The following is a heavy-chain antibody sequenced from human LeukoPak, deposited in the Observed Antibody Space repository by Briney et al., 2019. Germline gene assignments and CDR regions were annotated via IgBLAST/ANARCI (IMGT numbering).Heavy chain of an antibody. J-gene: IGHJ4*02. Sequence: GASLKISCKGSGYSFTSYWIGWVRRMPGKGLEWMGIIYPGDSDTRYSPSFQGQVTISADKSISTAYLQWSSLKASDTAMYYCARQGVQYYDILTGYFPFDYWGQGTLVTVSS. D-gene: IGHD3-9*01. CDR3: ARQGVQYYDILTGYFPFDY. V-gene: IGHV5-51*01. CDR2: IYPGDSDT. CDR1: GYSFTSYW.